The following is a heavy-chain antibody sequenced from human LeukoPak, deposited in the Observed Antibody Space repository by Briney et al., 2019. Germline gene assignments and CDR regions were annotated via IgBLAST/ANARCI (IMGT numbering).Heavy chain of an antibody. CDR3: ARPGGYYYYYYLDV. Sequence: GGSLRLSCAASGFTFSSYWMSWVRQAPGKGLEWVANIKQDGSEKYYVDSVKGRFTISRDNAKNSLYLQMNRLRAEDTAVYYCARPGGYYYYYYLDVWGKGTTVTVSS. D-gene: IGHD3-16*01. CDR1: GFTFSSYW. CDR2: IKQDGSEK. J-gene: IGHJ6*03. V-gene: IGHV3-7*01.